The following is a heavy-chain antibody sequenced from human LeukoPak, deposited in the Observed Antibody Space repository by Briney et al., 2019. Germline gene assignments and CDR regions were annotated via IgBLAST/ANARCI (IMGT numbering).Heavy chain of an antibody. D-gene: IGHD2-2*02. Sequence: GESLKISCKGSGYSFTSYWIAWVRQMPGKGLEWMGIIYPGDSDTRYSPSFQGQVTISADKSISTAYLHLISLKASDTAMYYCARHREYTTPSPRAFDMWGQGTLVTVSS. CDR1: GYSFTSYW. CDR3: ARHREYTTPSPRAFDM. V-gene: IGHV5-51*01. CDR2: IYPGDSDT. J-gene: IGHJ3*02.